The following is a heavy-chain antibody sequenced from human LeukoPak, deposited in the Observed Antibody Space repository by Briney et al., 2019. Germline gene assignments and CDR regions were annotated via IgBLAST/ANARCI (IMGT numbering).Heavy chain of an antibody. CDR3: ARGGAARLHFQN. Sequence: KTSETLSLTCTVSGGSISTYYWNWIRQPPGKGLEWIGYIYHSGSTNYNPSLQSRVTISVDTSKNQFSLNLNSVTAADTAVYYCARGGAARLHFQNWGQGPLVTVPS. CDR2: IYHSGST. V-gene: IGHV4-59*01. CDR1: GGSISTYY. D-gene: IGHD6-6*01. J-gene: IGHJ1*01.